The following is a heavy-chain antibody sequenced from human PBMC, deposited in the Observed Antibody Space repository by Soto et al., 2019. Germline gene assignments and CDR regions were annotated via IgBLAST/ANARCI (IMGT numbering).Heavy chain of an antibody. V-gene: IGHV1-46*01. CDR3: ARAAGITGPVGTFDY. D-gene: IGHD1-20*01. CDR1: GYTFTSYY. J-gene: IGHJ4*02. Sequence: ASVKVSCKASGYTFTSYYMHWVRQAPGQGLEWMGIINPSGGSTSYAQKFQGRVTINPDTSKNQFSLQLNSVTPEDTAVYYCARAAGITGPVGTFDYWGQGTLVTVSS. CDR2: INPSGGST.